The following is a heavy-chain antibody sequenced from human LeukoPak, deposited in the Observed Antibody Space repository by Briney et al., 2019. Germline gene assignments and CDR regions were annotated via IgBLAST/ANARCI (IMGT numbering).Heavy chain of an antibody. CDR1: GYTFTGYY. Sequence: VKVSCKASGYTFTGYYMHWVRQAPGQGLEWMGRINPNSGGTNYAQKFQGRVTMTRDTSISTAYMELSRLRSDDTAVYYCARERVGATSSSNFDYWGQGTLVTVSS. CDR2: INPNSGGT. CDR3: ARERVGATSSSNFDY. D-gene: IGHD1-26*01. J-gene: IGHJ4*02. V-gene: IGHV1-2*06.